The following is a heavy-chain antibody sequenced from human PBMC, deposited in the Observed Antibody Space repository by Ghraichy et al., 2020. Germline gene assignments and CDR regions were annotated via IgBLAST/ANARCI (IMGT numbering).Heavy chain of an antibody. D-gene: IGHD2-2*01. J-gene: IGHJ5*02. V-gene: IGHV1-69*13. CDR3: ARSLAPGLVVPAADNNWFDP. Sequence: SVKVSCKASGGTFSSYAISWVRQAPGQGLEWMGGIIPIFGTANYAQKFQGRVTITADESTSTAYMELSSLRSEDTAVYYCARSLAPGLVVPAADNNWFDPWGQGTLVTVSS. CDR2: IIPIFGTA. CDR1: GGTFSSYA.